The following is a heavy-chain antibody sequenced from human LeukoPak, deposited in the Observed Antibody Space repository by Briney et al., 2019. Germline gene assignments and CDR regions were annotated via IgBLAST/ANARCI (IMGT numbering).Heavy chain of an antibody. CDR3: TTGGDGYNPVYYYGMDV. Sequence: MPGGSLRLSCAASGFTFSNAWMSWVRQAPGKGLEWVGRIKSKTDGGTTDYAAPVKGRFTISRDDSKNTLYLQMNSLKTEDTAVYYCTTGGDGYNPVYYYGMDVWGQGTTVTVSS. CDR1: GFTFSNAW. V-gene: IGHV3-15*01. CDR2: IKSKTDGGTT. D-gene: IGHD5-24*01. J-gene: IGHJ6*02.